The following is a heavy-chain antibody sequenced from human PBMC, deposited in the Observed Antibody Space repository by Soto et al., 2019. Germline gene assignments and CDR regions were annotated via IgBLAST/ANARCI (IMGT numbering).Heavy chain of an antibody. V-gene: IGHV1-24*01. D-gene: IGHD2-21*02. CDR2: FDPEDGET. CDR3: ARDGGNSFDFVPGSYYYYGMDV. CDR1: GYTLTELS. Sequence: ASVKVSCKVSGYTLTELSMHWVRQAPGKGLEWMGGFDPEDGETIYAQKFQGRVTMTRDTSTDTVYMELSSLRSEDTAVYYCARDGGNSFDFVPGSYYYYGMDVWGQGTTITVSS. J-gene: IGHJ6*02.